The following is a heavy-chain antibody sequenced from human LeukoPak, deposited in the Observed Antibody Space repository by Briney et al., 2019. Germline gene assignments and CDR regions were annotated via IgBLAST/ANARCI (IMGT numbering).Heavy chain of an antibody. D-gene: IGHD3-3*01. CDR1: GFTLSNYW. CDR2: IKTDGVTT. Sequence: PGGSLRLSCAASGFTLSNYWMHWVRQAPGKGLVWVSRIKTDGVTTNYADSVKGRFTISRDNAKNTLYLQMNNLRAEDTAVYYCARTYDFWSGSQYCFDSWGQGTLVTVSS. CDR3: ARTYDFWSGSQYCFDS. J-gene: IGHJ4*02. V-gene: IGHV3-74*01.